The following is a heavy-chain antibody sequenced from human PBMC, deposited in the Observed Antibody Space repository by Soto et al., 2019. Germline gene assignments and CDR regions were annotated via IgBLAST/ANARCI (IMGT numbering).Heavy chain of an antibody. V-gene: IGHV5-51*01. J-gene: IGHJ6*02. CDR3: ARRPTYSSSWYFYYYYGMDV. CDR2: IYPGDSDT. D-gene: IGHD6-13*01. Sequence: GESLKISCKGSGYSFTSYWIGWVRQMPGKGLEWMGIIYPGDSDTRYSPSFQGQVTISADKSISTAYLQWSSLKASDTAMYYCARRPTYSSSWYFYYYYGMDVWGQGTTVTVSS. CDR1: GYSFTSYW.